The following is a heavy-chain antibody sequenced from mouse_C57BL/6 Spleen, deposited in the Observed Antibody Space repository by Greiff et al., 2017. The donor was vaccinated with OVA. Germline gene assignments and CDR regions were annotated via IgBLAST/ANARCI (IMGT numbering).Heavy chain of an antibody. CDR3: ASGGYYGSTLYWYFDV. J-gene: IGHJ1*03. Sequence: QVHVKQPGAELVRPGTSVKLSCKASGYTFTSYWMHWVKQRPGQGLEWIGVIDPSDSYTNYNQKFKGKATLTVDTSSSTAYMQLSSLTSEDSAVYYCASGGYYGSTLYWYFDVWGTGTTVTVSS. D-gene: IGHD1-1*01. CDR2: IDPSDSYT. V-gene: IGHV1-59*01. CDR1: GYTFTSYW.